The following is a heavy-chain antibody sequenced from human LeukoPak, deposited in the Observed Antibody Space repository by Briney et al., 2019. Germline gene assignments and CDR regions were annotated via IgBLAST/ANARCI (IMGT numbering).Heavy chain of an antibody. V-gene: IGHV3-66*01. CDR2: IYSGGST. CDR1: GLTVSSNF. Sequence: GGSRRLSCAASGLTVSSNFMTWVRQAPGKGLEWVSVIYSGGSTYYADSVKDRFTISRDNSKNMLYLQMNSLRAEDTAVYYCARGGDSLHYWGQGTLVTVSS. D-gene: IGHD3-10*01. J-gene: IGHJ4*02. CDR3: ARGGDSLHY.